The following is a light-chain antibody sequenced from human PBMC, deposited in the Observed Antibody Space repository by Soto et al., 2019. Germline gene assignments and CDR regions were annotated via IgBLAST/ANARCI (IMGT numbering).Light chain of an antibody. V-gene: IGKV4-1*01. J-gene: IGKJ1*01. Sequence: DIVMTQSPDSLAVSLGETATINCKSSQSVLYSSNNKNYLAWYQQKPGQPPKLLIYWASTRESGVPDRFSGSGSGTDFTLTISSLQAEDVAVYYCQQYYCTPPWTFGQGTKVEIK. CDR3: QQYYCTPPWT. CDR1: QSVLYSSNNKNY. CDR2: WAS.